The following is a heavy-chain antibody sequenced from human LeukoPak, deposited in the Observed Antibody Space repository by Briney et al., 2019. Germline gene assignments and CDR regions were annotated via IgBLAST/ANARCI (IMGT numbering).Heavy chain of an antibody. CDR1: GYSFSGYY. CDR3: ARERYCTNGVCAPSLDAFDV. Sequence: ASVKVSSKASGYSFSGYYMHWVRQAPGQGLEWMGWINPNSGGTNYAQKFQGRVTMTRDTSISTAYMELSRLRSDDTAVYYCARERYCTNGVCAPSLDAFDVWGLGTLVTVSS. V-gene: IGHV1-2*02. J-gene: IGHJ3*01. D-gene: IGHD2-8*01. CDR2: INPNSGGT.